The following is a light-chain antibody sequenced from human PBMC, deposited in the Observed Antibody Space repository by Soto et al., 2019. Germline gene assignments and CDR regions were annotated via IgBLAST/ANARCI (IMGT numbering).Light chain of an antibody. Sequence: IQMTQSPSILSASVGDRVTITCRASQSLSGWLAWYQQKPGKAPKLLIYKASSLQSGVPSRFSGSGSGTDFTLTISSLQPDDFATYYCQQYADYTTFGQGTKV. J-gene: IGKJ1*01. CDR3: QQYADYTT. V-gene: IGKV1-5*03. CDR1: QSLSGW. CDR2: KAS.